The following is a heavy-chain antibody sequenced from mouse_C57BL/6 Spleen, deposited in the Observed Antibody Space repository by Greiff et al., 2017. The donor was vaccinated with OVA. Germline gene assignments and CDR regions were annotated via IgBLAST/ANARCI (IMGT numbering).Heavy chain of an antibody. CDR1: GYTFTSYW. V-gene: IGHV1-64*01. D-gene: IGHD1-1*01. CDR3: ARSRDYGSSYVDY. CDR2: IHPNSGST. J-gene: IGHJ2*01. Sequence: QVQLQQPGAELVKPGASVKLSCKASGYTFTSYWMHWVKQRPGQGLEWIGMIHPNSGSTNYNEKFKSKATLTVDKSSSPAYMQLSSLTSEDSAVYDCARSRDYGSSYVDYWGQGTTLSVSS.